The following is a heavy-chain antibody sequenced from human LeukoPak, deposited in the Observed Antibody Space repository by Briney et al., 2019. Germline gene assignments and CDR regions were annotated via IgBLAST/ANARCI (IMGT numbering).Heavy chain of an antibody. Sequence: GGSLRLSCAGSGFTFSSYNMNWVRQAPGKGLEWVSYISSSSSTIYYADSVKGRFTISRDNAKNSLYLQMNSLRAEDTAVYYCARSPITMVRGVFDYWGQGTLVTVSS. CDR2: ISSSSSTI. V-gene: IGHV3-48*04. CDR1: GFTFSSYN. D-gene: IGHD3-10*01. J-gene: IGHJ4*02. CDR3: ARSPITMVRGVFDY.